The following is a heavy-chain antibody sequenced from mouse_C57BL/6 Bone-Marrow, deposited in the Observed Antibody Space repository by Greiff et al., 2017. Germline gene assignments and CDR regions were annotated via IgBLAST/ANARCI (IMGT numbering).Heavy chain of an antibody. CDR2: IWSDGST. CDR3: ARHDGYTYAMDY. J-gene: IGHJ4*01. D-gene: IGHD2-3*01. V-gene: IGHV2-6-1*01. Sequence: QVTLKESGPGLVAPSPSLSLSCTVSGFSFTSYGVHWVRQPPGQGLEWLVVIWSDGSTTYNSALKSSLSRSKDNSKSQVFLRMISLQTDDTDMYYCARHDGYTYAMDYWGQGTSVTVSS. CDR1: GFSFTSYG.